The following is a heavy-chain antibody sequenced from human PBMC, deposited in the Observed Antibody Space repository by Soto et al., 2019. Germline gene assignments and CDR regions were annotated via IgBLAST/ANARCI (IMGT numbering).Heavy chain of an antibody. CDR3: ARSDIVVVPATFDP. Sequence: SETLSLTCTVSGGSISSSIYYWGWIRQPPGKGLEWIGSIYYSGSTYYNPSLKSRVTISVDTPKNQFSLKLSSVTAADTAVYYCARSDIVVVPATFDPWGQGTLVTVSS. CDR2: IYYSGST. V-gene: IGHV4-39*01. J-gene: IGHJ5*02. D-gene: IGHD2-2*01. CDR1: GGSISSSIYY.